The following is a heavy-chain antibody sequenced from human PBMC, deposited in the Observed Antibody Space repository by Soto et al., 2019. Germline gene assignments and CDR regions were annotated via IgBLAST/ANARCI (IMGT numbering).Heavy chain of an antibody. CDR3: AKDANGDYVGGFEM. D-gene: IGHD4-17*01. V-gene: IGHV3-23*01. J-gene: IGHJ3*02. CDR2: ISAGGGRT. Sequence: DVQLLESGGGLVQPGGSLRLSCATSGFTFGTYAMSWVHQAPGKGLEWVSGISAGGGRTYHADSVKGRFTISRDNSKNTLSLEMNSLRVDDTAVYYCAKDANGDYVGGFEMGGQGTVVTVSS. CDR1: GFTFGTYA.